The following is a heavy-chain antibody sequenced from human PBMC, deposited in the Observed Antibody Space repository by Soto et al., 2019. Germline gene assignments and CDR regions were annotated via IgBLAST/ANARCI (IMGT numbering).Heavy chain of an antibody. V-gene: IGHV3-23*01. CDR2: ISGSGGST. J-gene: IGHJ3*02. D-gene: IGHD2-15*01. CDR3: AKEVTLYCSGGSCYSEAFDI. CDR1: GFTFSSYA. Sequence: PGGSLRLSCAASGFTFSSYAMGWVRQAPGKGLEWVSAISGSGGSTYYADSVKGRFTISRDNAKNSLYLQMNSLRAEDTALYYCAKEVTLYCSGGSCYSEAFDIWGQGTMVTVSS.